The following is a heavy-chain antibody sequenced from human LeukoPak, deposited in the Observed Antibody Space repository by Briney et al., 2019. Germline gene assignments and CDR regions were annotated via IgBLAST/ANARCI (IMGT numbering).Heavy chain of an antibody. Sequence: SQTLSLTCTVSGGSISSGGYYWSWIRQPPGKGLEWIGYIYHSGSTYYNPSLKSRVTISVDRSKNQFSLKLSSVTAADTAVYYCARDWGGDGYRFDYWGQGTLVTVSS. CDR2: IYHSGST. D-gene: IGHD5-24*01. J-gene: IGHJ4*02. CDR1: GGSISSGGYY. V-gene: IGHV4-30-2*01. CDR3: ARDWGGDGYRFDY.